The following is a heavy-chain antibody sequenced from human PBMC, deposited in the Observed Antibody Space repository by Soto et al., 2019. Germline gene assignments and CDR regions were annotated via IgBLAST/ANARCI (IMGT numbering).Heavy chain of an antibody. D-gene: IGHD1-1*01. J-gene: IGHJ6*02. V-gene: IGHV3-48*02. Sequence: EVQLVESGGGSAQPGGSLRLSCAASGFSFTTSTMNWVRQAPGKGLEWVSYISSGSTTIYYADSVKGRFTISRDNAKNSLYLQMNSLRDEDTAVYYCARVRRNDGSDYYGMDVWGQGTTVTV. CDR3: ARVRRNDGSDYYGMDV. CDR2: ISSGSTTI. CDR1: GFSFTTST.